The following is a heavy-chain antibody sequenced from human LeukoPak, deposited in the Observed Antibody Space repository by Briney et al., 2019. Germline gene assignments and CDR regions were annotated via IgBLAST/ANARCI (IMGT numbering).Heavy chain of an antibody. CDR3: ARVYVPSAVSSPIDY. J-gene: IGHJ4*02. CDR1: GFTFSSYW. Sequence: SGGSLRLSCAASGFTFSSYWMHWVRHAPGKGLVWVSRINSDGSSTSYADSVKGRFTISRDNAKNTLYLQMNSLRAEDTAVYYCARVYVPSAVSSPIDYWGQGTLVTVSS. V-gene: IGHV3-74*01. D-gene: IGHD5/OR15-5a*01. CDR2: INSDGSST.